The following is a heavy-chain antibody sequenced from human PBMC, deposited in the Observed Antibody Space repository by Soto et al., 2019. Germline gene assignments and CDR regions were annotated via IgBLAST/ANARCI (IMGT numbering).Heavy chain of an antibody. CDR2: IYYTGGT. D-gene: IGHD2-2*01. J-gene: IGHJ5*02. V-gene: IGHV4-31*03. CDR1: GDSLISTHNY. Sequence: QVQLQESGPRLVKPSQTLSLTCTVSGDSLISTHNYWAWLRHLPGKGLEWLGYIYYTGGTYFNPSRSIRLSMSADTSTNRFSLNLSSVTAADTAVYDCAREGQLREQYNWFDLWGQGTLVTVSS. CDR3: AREGQLREQYNWFDL.